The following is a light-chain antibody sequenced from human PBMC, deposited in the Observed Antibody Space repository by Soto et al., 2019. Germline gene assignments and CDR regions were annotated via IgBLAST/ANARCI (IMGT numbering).Light chain of an antibody. V-gene: IGKV3-15*01. CDR2: GAS. CDR3: QQYNNWPLT. Sequence: EIVMTQSPATLSVSPGERATLSCRASQSVNSNLAWYQQRPGQAPRLLIYGASTRATGIPARFSGSGSGTEFTLTISSLQSEDFAVYYCQQYNNWPLTFGQWTKLEIK. J-gene: IGKJ2*01. CDR1: QSVNSN.